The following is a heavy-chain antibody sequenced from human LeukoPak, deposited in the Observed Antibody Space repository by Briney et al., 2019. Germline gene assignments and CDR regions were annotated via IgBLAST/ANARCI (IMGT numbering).Heavy chain of an antibody. V-gene: IGHV1-46*01. CDR1: GYTFTSYY. Sequence: ASVKVSCKASGYTFTSYYMHWVRQAPGQGLEWMGIINPSGGSTSYAQKFQGRATMTRDTSTSTVYMELSSLRSEDTAVYYCARVSYLGYFDYWGQGTLVTVSS. CDR3: ARVSYLGYFDY. D-gene: IGHD1-26*01. J-gene: IGHJ4*02. CDR2: INPSGGST.